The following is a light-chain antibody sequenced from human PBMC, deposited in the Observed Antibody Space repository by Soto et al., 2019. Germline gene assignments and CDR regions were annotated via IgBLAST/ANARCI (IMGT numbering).Light chain of an antibody. J-gene: IGKJ1*01. V-gene: IGKV4-1*01. Sequence: DIVMTQSPDSLAVSLGERATINCKSSQSVLYSSNNKNHLAWYQQKPGQPPKLLIYWASTRQSGVPDRFSGSGSGTDFTLTISSLQAEDVAVYYCQQRGNRPPWTFGQGTKVDIK. CDR1: QSVLYSSNNKNH. CDR2: WAS. CDR3: QQRGNRPPWT.